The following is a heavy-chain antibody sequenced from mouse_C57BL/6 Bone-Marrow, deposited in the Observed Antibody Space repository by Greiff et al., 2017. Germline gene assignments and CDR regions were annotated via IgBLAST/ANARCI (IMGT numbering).Heavy chain of an antibody. CDR3: ARGSSNYLAWFAY. CDR2: ISYSGST. D-gene: IGHD2-5*01. J-gene: IGHJ3*01. CDR1: GYSITSGYD. V-gene: IGHV3-1*01. Sequence: VQLKESGPGMVKPSQSLSLTCTVTGYSITSGYDWHWIRHFPGNKLEWMGYISYSGSTNYNPSLKSRISITHDTSKNHFFLKLNSVTTEDTATYYCARGSSNYLAWFAYWGQGTLVTVSA.